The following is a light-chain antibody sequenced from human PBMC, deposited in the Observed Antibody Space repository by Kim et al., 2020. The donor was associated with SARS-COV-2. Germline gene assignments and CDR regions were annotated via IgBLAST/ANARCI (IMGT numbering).Light chain of an antibody. Sequence: ATLAVSPAARATLSGRTCPSVATYLAWYQQKPGQAPRLLIYDASKGATGIPARFRGSGSGTDFTLTIGTLEPEDSAVYYCQQRGNFGEGTRLEIK. CDR1: PSVATY. CDR3: QQRGN. J-gene: IGKJ5*01. V-gene: IGKV3-11*01. CDR2: DAS.